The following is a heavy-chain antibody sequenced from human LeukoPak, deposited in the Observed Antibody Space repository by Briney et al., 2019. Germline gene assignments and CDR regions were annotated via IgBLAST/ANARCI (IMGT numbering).Heavy chain of an antibody. CDR2: IYYSGST. D-gene: IGHD3-10*01. Sequence: SETLSLTCTVSGGSISSDYWSWTRQPPGKGLEWIGHIYYSGSTNYNPSLKSRVTISVDTSKNQFSLKLNSVTAADTAVYYCARQTGYFRYWGQGTLVAVSS. CDR1: GGSISSDY. V-gene: IGHV4-59*08. CDR3: ARQTGYFRY. J-gene: IGHJ1*01.